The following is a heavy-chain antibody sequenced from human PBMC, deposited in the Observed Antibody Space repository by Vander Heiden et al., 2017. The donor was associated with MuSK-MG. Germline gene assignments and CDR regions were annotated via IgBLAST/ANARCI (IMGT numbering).Heavy chain of an antibody. CDR2: IYHGGST. CDR1: CYSLSRGYY. J-gene: IGHJ5*02. D-gene: IGHD2-2*01. V-gene: IGHV4-38-2*01. CDR3: ARADIVVVPAAPQGWFDP. Sequence: QVQLQESSPGLVKPSETLSLTCAVSCYSLSRGYYWGWIRQPPRKGLEWIGSIYHGGSTYYNPSLKSRVTISVDTSKNQFSLKLSSVTAADTAVYYCARADIVVVPAAPQGWFDPWGQGTLVTVSS.